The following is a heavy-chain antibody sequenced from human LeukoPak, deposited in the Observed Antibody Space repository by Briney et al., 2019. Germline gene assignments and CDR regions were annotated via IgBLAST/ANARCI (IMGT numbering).Heavy chain of an antibody. CDR1: GGSISSGGYY. V-gene: IGHV4-31*03. D-gene: IGHD1-14*01. CDR2: IYYSGST. J-gene: IGHJ4*02. CDR3: ASNLRRQFDY. Sequence: SQTLSLTSTVSGGSISSGGYYWSWIRQHPGKGLEWIGNIYYSGSTYYNPARKSRVTKSVDTSKNQFSLKLSSVTAADTAVYYCASNLRRQFDYWGQGTLVTVSS.